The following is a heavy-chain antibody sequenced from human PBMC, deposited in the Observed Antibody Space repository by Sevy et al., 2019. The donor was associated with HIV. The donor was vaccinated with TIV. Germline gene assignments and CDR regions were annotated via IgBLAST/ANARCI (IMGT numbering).Heavy chain of an antibody. CDR3: TRFSGSQSIFDY. J-gene: IGHJ4*02. Sequence: GGSLRLSCTASGFIFGDYGMSWVRQAPGKGLEWIAFFKSKIHGGTTENAPSVKGRFTISREDSKNIVYLQMSNLKTEDTAVYYCTRFSGSQSIFDYWGQGTLATVSS. D-gene: IGHD3-3*01. CDR2: FKSKIHGGTT. V-gene: IGHV3-49*04. CDR1: GFIFGDYG.